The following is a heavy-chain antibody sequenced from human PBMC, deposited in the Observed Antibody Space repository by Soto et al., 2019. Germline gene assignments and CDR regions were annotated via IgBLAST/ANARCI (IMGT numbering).Heavy chain of an antibody. Sequence: PSETLSLTCTVSGGSISSYYWSWIRQPPGKGLEWIGYIYYSGSTNYNPSLKSRVTISVDTSKNQFSLKLSSVTAADTAVYYCARAAYPRLSWYYYYLDVWGKGTTVTVSS. CDR1: GGSISSYY. CDR3: ARAAYPRLSWYYYYLDV. J-gene: IGHJ6*03. CDR2: IYYSGST. V-gene: IGHV4-59*08. D-gene: IGHD2-21*01.